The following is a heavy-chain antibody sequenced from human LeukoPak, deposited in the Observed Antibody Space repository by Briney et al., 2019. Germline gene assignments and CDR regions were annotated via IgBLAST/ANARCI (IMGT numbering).Heavy chain of an antibody. Sequence: GGSLRLSCAASGFTFSSYWMSWVRQAPGKGLEWVANIKQDGSEKYYVDSVKGRFTISRGNAKNSLYLQMNSLRAEDTAVYYCARVTYDSSGYNFDYWGQGTLVTVSS. J-gene: IGHJ4*02. CDR1: GFTFSSYW. D-gene: IGHD3-22*01. CDR2: IKQDGSEK. CDR3: ARVTYDSSGYNFDY. V-gene: IGHV3-7*01.